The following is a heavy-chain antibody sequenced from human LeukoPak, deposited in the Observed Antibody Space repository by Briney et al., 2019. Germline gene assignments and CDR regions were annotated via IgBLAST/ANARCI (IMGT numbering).Heavy chain of an antibody. CDR3: AKDKAVAGVDLDY. CDR1: GFTFSSYG. V-gene: IGHV3-30*02. D-gene: IGHD6-19*01. J-gene: IGHJ4*02. CDR2: IRYDGSNK. Sequence: GGSLRLSCAASGFTFSSYGMHWVRQAPGKGLEWVAFIRYDGSNKYYADSVKGRFTISRDNSKNTLYLQMNSLRAEDTAVYYCAKDKAVAGVDLDYWVQGTLVTVSS.